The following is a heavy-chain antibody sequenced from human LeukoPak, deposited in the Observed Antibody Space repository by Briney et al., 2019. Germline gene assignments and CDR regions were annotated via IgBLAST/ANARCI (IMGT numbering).Heavy chain of an antibody. J-gene: IGHJ6*02. V-gene: IGHV3-30*18. CDR2: ISYDGSNK. CDR3: AKEDLLTYYGMDV. CDR1: GFTFSSYG. D-gene: IGHD2-21*01. Sequence: GRSLGLSCAASGFTFSSYGMHWVRQAPGKGLEWVAVISYDGSNKYYADSVKGRFTISRDNSKNTLYLQMNSLRAEDTAVYYCAKEDLLTYYGMDVWGQGTTVTVSS.